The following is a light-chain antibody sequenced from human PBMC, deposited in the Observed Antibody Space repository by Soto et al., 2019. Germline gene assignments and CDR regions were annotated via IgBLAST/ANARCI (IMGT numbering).Light chain of an antibody. CDR1: SSDIGGFNY. V-gene: IGLV2-14*03. CDR3: RSYTTTRTVV. Sequence: QSALTQPASVSGSPGQSITISCTGTSSDIGGFNYVSWYQHHPGKAPKLMIHNVSSRPSGVSDRFSGSKSGYTASLTISGLQAEDEADYDCRSYTTTRTVVFGGGTKLTVL. J-gene: IGLJ2*01. CDR2: NVS.